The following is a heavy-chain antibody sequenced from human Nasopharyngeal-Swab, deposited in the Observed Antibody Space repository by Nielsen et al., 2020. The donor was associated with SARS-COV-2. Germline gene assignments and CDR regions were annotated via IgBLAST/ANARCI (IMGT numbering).Heavy chain of an antibody. D-gene: IGHD6-19*01. CDR2: IYSGGST. J-gene: IGHJ6*02. Sequence: GGSLRLSCAASGFTVSSNYMSWVRQAPGKGLEWVSVIYSGGSTYYADSVKGRFTISRDNSKNTLYLQMNSLRAEDTAVYYCARREQWLVSNYYYCYGMDVWGQGTTVTVSS. CDR3: ARREQWLVSNYYYCYGMDV. CDR1: GFTVSSNY. V-gene: IGHV3-53*01.